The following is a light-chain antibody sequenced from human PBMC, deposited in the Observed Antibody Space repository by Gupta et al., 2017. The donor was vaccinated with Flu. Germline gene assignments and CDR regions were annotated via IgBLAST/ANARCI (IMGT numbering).Light chain of an antibody. CDR1: QSVGRW. CDR2: KAT. V-gene: IGKV1-5*03. J-gene: IGKJ2*02. CDR3: QHYNNFPRT. Sequence: DIQRTQSPSTLSASVGDRVTITCRASQSVGRWLAWYQQKPGQAPKLLIYKATTLESGVPSRFSGSGSGTEFTLTISSLQPDDFATYYCQHYNNFPRTFGQGTKLEIK.